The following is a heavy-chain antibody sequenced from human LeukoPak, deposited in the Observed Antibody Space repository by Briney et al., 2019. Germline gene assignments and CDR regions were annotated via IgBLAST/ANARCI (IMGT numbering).Heavy chain of an antibody. CDR2: INPNSGGT. CDR1: GYTFTGYY. V-gene: IGHV1-2*06. J-gene: IGHJ5*02. Sequence: ASVKVSCKASGYTFTGYYMHWVRQAPGQGLEWMGRINPNSGGTNYAQKFQGRVTMTRDTSISTAYMELSRLRSDDTAVYHCARQLVWGNWFDPWGQGTLVTVSS. D-gene: IGHD6-6*01. CDR3: ARQLVWGNWFDP.